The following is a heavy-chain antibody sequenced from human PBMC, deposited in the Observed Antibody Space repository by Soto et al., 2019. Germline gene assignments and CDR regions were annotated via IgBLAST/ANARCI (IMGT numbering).Heavy chain of an antibody. CDR1: GFTFSSYA. V-gene: IGHV3-23*01. D-gene: IGHD5-12*01. J-gene: IGHJ5*02. CDR3: ARYIGGPSDL. Sequence: EVQLLESGGGLVQPGKSLRLSCAASGFTFSSYAMDWVRQAPGKGLEWVSGISGTGGTPYYADSVRGRFTISRDNSQNTLYLQVNSLSAEDTAVFYCARYIGGPSDLWGQGTLVTVSS. CDR2: ISGTGGTP.